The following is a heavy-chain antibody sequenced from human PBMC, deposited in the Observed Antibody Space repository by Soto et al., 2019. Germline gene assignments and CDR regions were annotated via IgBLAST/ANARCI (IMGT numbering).Heavy chain of an antibody. CDR1: GFSFSSYW. CDR2: IKQDGSEK. J-gene: IGHJ6*02. Sequence: PGGSLRLSCAASGFSFSSYWMSWVRQAPGKGLEWVANIKQDGSEKYYVDSVKGRFTIPRDNAKNSLYLQMNSLRAEDTAVYYCAKNGQPPYYYYGMDVWGQGTTVTVSS. CDR3: AKNGQPPYYYYGMDV. V-gene: IGHV3-7*02. D-gene: IGHD2-8*01.